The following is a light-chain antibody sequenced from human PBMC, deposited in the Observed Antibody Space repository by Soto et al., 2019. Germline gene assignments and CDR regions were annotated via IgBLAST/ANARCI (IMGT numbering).Light chain of an antibody. V-gene: IGLV2-14*01. J-gene: IGLJ2*01. CDR1: SSDIGGYDY. CDR2: VVS. Sequence: QSALTQPASVSGSPGQSITISCTGTSSDIGGYDYVSWYQQHPGKAPKLMIYVVSNRPSGVSDRFSGSKSGNTASLTISGLQAEDEADYYCRSYISTSPLVFGGGTKLTVL. CDR3: RSYISTSPLV.